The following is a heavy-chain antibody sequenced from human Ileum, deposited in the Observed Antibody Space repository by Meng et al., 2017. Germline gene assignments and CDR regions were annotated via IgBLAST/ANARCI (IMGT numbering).Heavy chain of an antibody. CDR1: GGSISSNIYS. CDR2: VYYSGDT. Sequence: SETLSLTCTGSGGSISSNIYSWGWIRQPPGKGLEWIGSVYYSGDTYYNPSLKSRVSISVDTPKNQFSLTLSSVTAADTALYYCGGPADFGWYYFDYWGQGKLVTVSS. V-gene: IGHV4-39*07. D-gene: IGHD6-19*01. CDR3: GGPADFGWYYFDY. J-gene: IGHJ4*02.